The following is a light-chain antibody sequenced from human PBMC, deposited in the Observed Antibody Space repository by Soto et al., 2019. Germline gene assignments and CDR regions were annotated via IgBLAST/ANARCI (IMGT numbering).Light chain of an antibody. CDR2: SDN. Sequence: QSVLTQPPSASGTPGQRVTISCSGSSSNIGSNSVNWYHQVAGTAPKLLIHSDNQRPSGVPDRFSGSKSGTSASLAISGLQSGDEADYYWATWDDTLNGRVFGGGTKLTVL. CDR1: SSNIGSNS. V-gene: IGLV1-44*01. J-gene: IGLJ3*02. CDR3: ATWDDTLNGRV.